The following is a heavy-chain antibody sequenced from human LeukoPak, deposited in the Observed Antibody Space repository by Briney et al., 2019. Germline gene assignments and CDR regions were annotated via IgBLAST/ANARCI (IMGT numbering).Heavy chain of an antibody. CDR1: GGSISSSSYY. CDR3: ARTITVAGKYYFDY. J-gene: IGHJ4*02. D-gene: IGHD6-19*01. V-gene: IGHV4-39*07. CDR2: IYTSGST. Sequence: QPSETLSLTCTVSGGSISSSSYYWGWIRQPPGKGLEWIGRIYTSGSTNYTPSVKSRVTISVDTSKNQFSLTLSSVTAADTAVYYCARTITVAGKYYFDYWGQGTLVTVSS.